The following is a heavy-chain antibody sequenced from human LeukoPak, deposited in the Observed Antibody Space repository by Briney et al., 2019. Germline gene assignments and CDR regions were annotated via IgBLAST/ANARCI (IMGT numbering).Heavy chain of an antibody. V-gene: IGHV3-30-3*01. CDR3: ARSGGLQRFDY. CDR2: ISYDGNTI. CDR1: EFTFSNYA. J-gene: IGHJ4*02. D-gene: IGHD4-11*01. Sequence: GGSLRLSCAASEFTFSNYALHWVRQAPGKGLQWVAVISYDGNTIHYADSVKGRFIISRDTSKNTLYLQMNSLRAEDTAVYYCARSGGLQRFDYWGQGTLVTVSS.